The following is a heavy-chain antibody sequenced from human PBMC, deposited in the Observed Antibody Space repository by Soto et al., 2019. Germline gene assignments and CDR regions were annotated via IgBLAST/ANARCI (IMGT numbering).Heavy chain of an antibody. CDR3: AAFLAARPDVDADPQIAFDI. CDR2: IVVGSGNT. V-gene: IGHV1-58*02. Sequence: ASVKVSCKASGFTFTSSAMQWVRQARGQRLEWIGWIVVGSGNTNYAQKFQERVTITRDMSTSTAYMELSSLRSEDTAVYYCAAFLAARPDVDADPQIAFDIWGQGTRVTVSS. CDR1: GFTFTSSA. J-gene: IGHJ3*02. D-gene: IGHD6-6*01.